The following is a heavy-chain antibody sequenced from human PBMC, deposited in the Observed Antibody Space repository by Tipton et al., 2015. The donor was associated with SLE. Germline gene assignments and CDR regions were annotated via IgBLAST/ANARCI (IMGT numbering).Heavy chain of an antibody. Sequence: QLVQSGAEVKKPGASVKVSCKASGYTFTDYLMHWVRQAPGQGLEWMGRVNPSNGVTDYAQKFQGRVTMTRDTSITTAYMDLTNLRSDDTAVYYCARDRAVIYGSGTSTSPGWFDPWGQGTLVTVSS. CDR2: VNPSNGVT. V-gene: IGHV1-2*06. D-gene: IGHD3-10*01. CDR3: ARDRAVIYGSGTSTSPGWFDP. J-gene: IGHJ5*02. CDR1: GYTFTDYL.